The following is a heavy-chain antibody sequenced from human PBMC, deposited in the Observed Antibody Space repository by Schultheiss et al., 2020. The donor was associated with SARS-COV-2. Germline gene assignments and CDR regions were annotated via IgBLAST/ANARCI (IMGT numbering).Heavy chain of an antibody. CDR3: ARAWDDSSGRVDAFDI. D-gene: IGHD3-22*01. CDR1: GFTFSTYS. CDR2: ISSSGSTI. V-gene: IGHV3-48*04. J-gene: IGHJ3*02. Sequence: GGSLRLSCAASGFTFSTYSMNWVRQAPGKGLEWVSYISSSGSTIYYADSVKGRFTISRDNAKNSLYLQMNSLRAEDTAVYYCARAWDDSSGRVDAFDIWGQGTMVTVSS.